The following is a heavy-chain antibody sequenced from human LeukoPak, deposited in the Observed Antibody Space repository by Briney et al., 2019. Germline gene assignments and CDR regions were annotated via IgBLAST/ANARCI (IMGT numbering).Heavy chain of an antibody. Sequence: RASVKVSCKASGYTFTSYGISWVRQAPGQGLEWMGWISAYNGNTNYAQKLQGRVTMTTDTSTSTAYMELRSLRSDDTAVYYCARDPSGVLPSFEDYWGQGTLVTVSS. CDR2: ISAYNGNT. V-gene: IGHV1-18*01. J-gene: IGHJ4*02. CDR3: ARDPSGVLPSFEDY. CDR1: GYTFTSYG. D-gene: IGHD2/OR15-2a*01.